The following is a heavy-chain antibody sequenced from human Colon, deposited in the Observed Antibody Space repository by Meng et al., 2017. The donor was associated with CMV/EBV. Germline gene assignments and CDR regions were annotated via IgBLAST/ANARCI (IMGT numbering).Heavy chain of an antibody. V-gene: IGHV3-23*01. CDR1: GFMLRDFA. Sequence: GESLKISCTTSGFMLRDFAMSWVRQAPGKGLEWVSAITGSGSSTYYADSVKGRFTISRDNSKQSVHLQMNSLRAEDTAVYYCAKSTYDDFWSGHGLDVWGQGTPVTVSS. CDR3: AKSTYDDFWSGHGLDV. CDR2: ITGSGSST. D-gene: IGHD3-3*01. J-gene: IGHJ6*02.